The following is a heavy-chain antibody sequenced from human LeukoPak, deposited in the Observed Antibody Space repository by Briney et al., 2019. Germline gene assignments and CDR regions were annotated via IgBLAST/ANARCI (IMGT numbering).Heavy chain of an antibody. CDR3: ARGLGYCSSTSWWDQSCAFDI. V-gene: IGHV3-21*01. CDR1: GFTFSSYS. Sequence: GGSLRLSSAASGFTFSSYSMNWVRQAPGKGLEWVSSISSSSSYIYYADSVKGRFTISRDNAKNSLYLQMNSLRAEDTAVYYCARGLGYCSSTSWWDQSCAFDIWGQGTMVTVSS. J-gene: IGHJ3*02. D-gene: IGHD2-2*01. CDR2: ISSSSSYI.